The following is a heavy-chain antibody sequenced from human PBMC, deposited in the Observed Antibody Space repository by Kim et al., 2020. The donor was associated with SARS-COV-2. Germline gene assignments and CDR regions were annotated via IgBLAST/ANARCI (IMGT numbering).Heavy chain of an antibody. CDR2: IDPTDSYT. V-gene: IGHV5-10-1*01. CDR3: VRHPPSSYSSGWSDY. Sequence: GESLKISGEGSGYSFTSYWINWVRQMPGKGLEWMGRIDPTDSYTNYSPSFQGHVTLSTDNSISTAYLQWSSLKASDTAIYYCVRHPPSSYSSGWSDYWGQGTLVTVSS. CDR1: GYSFTSYW. D-gene: IGHD6-19*01. J-gene: IGHJ4*02.